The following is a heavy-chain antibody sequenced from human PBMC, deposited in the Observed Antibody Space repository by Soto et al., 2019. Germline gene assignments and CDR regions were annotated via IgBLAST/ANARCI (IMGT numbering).Heavy chain of an antibody. J-gene: IGHJ3*02. CDR1: GLIFSGSA. CDR2: IRSRRNSQAT. Sequence: EVQLVDSGGGLVQPGGSLKLSCAASGLIFSGSALQWVRQAPGKGLEWVARIRSRRNSQATAYGASVNGRFTISRDDSKNTTFLEMNCLKVEDTAVYYCAVHYYDKGVSAEGFEMWGQGTMVSVSS. CDR3: AVHYYDKGVSAEGFEM. V-gene: IGHV3-73*02. D-gene: IGHD3-22*01.